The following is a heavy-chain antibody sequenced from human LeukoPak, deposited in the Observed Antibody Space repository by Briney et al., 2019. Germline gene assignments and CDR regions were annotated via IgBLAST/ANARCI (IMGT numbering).Heavy chain of an antibody. D-gene: IGHD3-22*01. CDR2: IYSGGST. V-gene: IGHV3-66*01. Sequence: GGSLRLSCAASGFTVSSNYMNWVRQAPGKGLEWVSVIYSGGSTYYADSVKGRFTISRDNSKNTLYLQMNSLRAEDTAVYYCAKAVVVVSPVYYFDYWGQGTLVTVSS. CDR1: GFTVSSNY. CDR3: AKAVVVVSPVYYFDY. J-gene: IGHJ4*02.